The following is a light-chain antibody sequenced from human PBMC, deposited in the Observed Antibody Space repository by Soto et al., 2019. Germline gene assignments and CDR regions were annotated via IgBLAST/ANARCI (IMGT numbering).Light chain of an antibody. V-gene: IGLV2-14*01. J-gene: IGLJ1*01. CDR3: SSYTSGSTLYV. CDR2: ASS. CDR1: SSDVGIYNY. Sequence: HSALTQPASVSGSPGQSITISCTGTSSDVGIYNYVSWYQHHPGKAPRLMIYASSNRPSGVSHRFSGSRSGNTASLTISGLQAEDEADYYCSSYTSGSTLYVFGTGTKV.